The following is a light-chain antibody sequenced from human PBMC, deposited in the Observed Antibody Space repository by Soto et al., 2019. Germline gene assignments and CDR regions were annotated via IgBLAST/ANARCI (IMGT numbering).Light chain of an antibody. V-gene: IGLV1-40*01. J-gene: IGLJ1*01. CDR2: GST. CDR1: GSNIGAPYD. Sequence: QSVLTQPTSLSGAPRERVTISCTGSGSNIGAPYDVHWYQHLPGTAPKLLIYGSTNRPSGVPGRFSGSKSGTSASLAITGLQAEDEADYYCQSYDSSLSGYVFGAGTRSPS. CDR3: QSYDSSLSGYV.